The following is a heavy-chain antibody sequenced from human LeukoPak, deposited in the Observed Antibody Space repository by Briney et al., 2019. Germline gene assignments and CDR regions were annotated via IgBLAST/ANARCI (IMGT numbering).Heavy chain of an antibody. CDR2: IYSGGST. V-gene: IGHV3-66*01. Sequence: GGSLRLSCAASGITFSSYAMSWVRQAPGKGLEWVSVIYSGGSTYYADSVKGRFTISRDNSKNTLYLQMNSLRAEDTAVYYCASSGPLYYYGMDVWGQGTTVTVSS. D-gene: IGHD1-26*01. CDR3: ASSGPLYYYGMDV. CDR1: GITFSSYA. J-gene: IGHJ6*02.